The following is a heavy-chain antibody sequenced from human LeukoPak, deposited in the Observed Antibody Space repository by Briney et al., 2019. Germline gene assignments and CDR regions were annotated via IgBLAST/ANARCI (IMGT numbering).Heavy chain of an antibody. V-gene: IGHV1-69*04. J-gene: IGHJ4*02. D-gene: IGHD6-6*01. CDR1: GGTFSSYA. Sequence: SVKVSCKASGGTFSSYAISWVRQAPGQGLEWMGRIIPILGIANYAQKFQGRVTITADKSTSTAYMELSSLRVDDTAVYYCAKDTFGSSSRLSPFDNWGLGTLVTVSS. CDR3: AKDTFGSSSRLSPFDN. CDR2: IIPILGIA.